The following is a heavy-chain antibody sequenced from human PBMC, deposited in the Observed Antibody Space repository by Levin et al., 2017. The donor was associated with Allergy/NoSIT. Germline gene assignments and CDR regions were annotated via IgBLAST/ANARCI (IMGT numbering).Heavy chain of an antibody. J-gene: IGHJ6*02. Sequence: PGESLKISCKASGYTFTGYYMHWVRQAPGQGLEWMGWINPNSGGTNYAQKFQGWVTMTRDTSISTAYMELSRLRSDDTAVYYCARDSSRYGDNLMDGWGQGTTVTVSS. CDR3: ARDSSRYGDNLMDG. CDR1: GYTFTGYY. D-gene: IGHD4-17*01. V-gene: IGHV1-2*04. CDR2: INPNSGGT.